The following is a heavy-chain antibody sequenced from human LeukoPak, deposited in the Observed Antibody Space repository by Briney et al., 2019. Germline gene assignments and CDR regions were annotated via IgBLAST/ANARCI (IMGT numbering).Heavy chain of an antibody. CDR2: IRYDGSNK. CDR3: AKDGMEWLRLGGPDY. CDR1: GFTFSSYG. J-gene: IGHJ4*02. V-gene: IGHV3-30*02. Sequence: GGSLRLSCAASGFTFSSYGMHWVRQAPGKGLEWVAFIRYDGSNKYYADSVKSRFTISRDNSKNTLYLQMNSLRAEDTAVYYCAKDGMEWLRLGGPDYWGQGTLVTVSS. D-gene: IGHD5-12*01.